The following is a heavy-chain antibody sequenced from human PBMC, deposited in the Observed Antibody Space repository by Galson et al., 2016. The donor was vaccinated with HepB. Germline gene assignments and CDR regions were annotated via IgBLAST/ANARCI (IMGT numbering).Heavy chain of an antibody. D-gene: IGHD6-13*01. CDR3: ARDSSSWSTPLWFDP. V-gene: IGHV3-23*01. J-gene: IGHJ5*02. CDR1: GFTFSSSA. CDR2: ISDSGAST. Sequence: SLRLSCAASGFTFSSSAMSWVRQAPGKGLEWVSSISDSGASTYYADSVRGRFTISRDNPKNSLYLQMNSLRDEDTAVYYCARDSSSWSTPLWFDPWGQGTLVTVSS.